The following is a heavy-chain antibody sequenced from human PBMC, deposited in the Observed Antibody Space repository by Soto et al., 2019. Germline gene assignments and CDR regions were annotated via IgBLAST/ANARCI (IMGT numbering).Heavy chain of an antibody. J-gene: IGHJ2*01. V-gene: IGHV4-30-4*01. CDR1: GGSISSGDYY. CDR2: IYYSGST. Sequence: SGTLSLTCTVSGGSISSGDYYWSWIRQPQGKGLEWIVYIYYSGSTYYNPSLKSRVTISVDTSKNQFPLKLSSVTAADTAVYYCARESYYDSSGYYYWDFDLWGRGTLVTVSS. CDR3: ARESYYDSSGYYYWDFDL. D-gene: IGHD3-22*01.